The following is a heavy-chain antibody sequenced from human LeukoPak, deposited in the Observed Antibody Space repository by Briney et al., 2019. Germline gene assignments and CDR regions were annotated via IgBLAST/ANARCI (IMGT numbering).Heavy chain of an antibody. V-gene: IGHV3-74*01. CDR2: INSDGSST. CDR1: GFTFSNYW. J-gene: IGHJ2*01. Sequence: PGGSLRLSCAVSGFTFSNYWMYWVRQAPGKRLVWVARINSDGSSTTYADSVEGRFTISRDNTKSMLHLQMHSLRVDVSAVYFCTRTTTTADWYFDLWGRGTLVTASS. CDR3: TRTTTTADWYFDL. D-gene: IGHD1-1*01.